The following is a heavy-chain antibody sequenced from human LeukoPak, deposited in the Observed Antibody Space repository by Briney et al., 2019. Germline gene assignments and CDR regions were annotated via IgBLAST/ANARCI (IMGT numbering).Heavy chain of an antibody. D-gene: IGHD1-26*01. CDR2: ISAYDGNT. J-gene: IGHJ4*02. V-gene: IGHV1-18*01. CDR3: ARDGRFAAYEPDY. Sequence: GASVKVSCKASGYTFTSYDINWVRQATGQGLEWVGWISAYDGNTNYAQKLQGRVTMTTDTSTSTAHMELRSLRYDDTAVYYCARDGRFAAYEPDYWGQGTLVTVSS. CDR1: GYTFTSYD.